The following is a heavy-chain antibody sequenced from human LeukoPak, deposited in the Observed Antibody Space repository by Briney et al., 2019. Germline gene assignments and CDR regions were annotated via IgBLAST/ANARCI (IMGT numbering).Heavy chain of an antibody. J-gene: IGHJ5*02. CDR3: ARVTTGYSYGRSFNWFDP. CDR2: INHSGST. Sequence: SETPSLTCAVYGGSFSGYYWSWIRQPPGKGLEWIGEINHSGSTNYNPSLKSRVTISVDTSKNQFSLKLSSVTAADTAVYYCARVTTGYSYGRSFNWFDPWGQGTLVTVSS. D-gene: IGHD5-18*01. V-gene: IGHV4-34*01. CDR1: GGSFSGYY.